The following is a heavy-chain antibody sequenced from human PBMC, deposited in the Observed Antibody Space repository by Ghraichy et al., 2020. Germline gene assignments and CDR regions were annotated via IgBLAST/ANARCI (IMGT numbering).Heavy chain of an antibody. D-gene: IGHD3-3*01. CDR1: GFTFSSYW. CDR2: IKQDGSEK. V-gene: IGHV3-7*03. J-gene: IGHJ4*02. CDR3: ARDPRGYDFWSGYWGYFDY. Sequence: GESLNISCAASGFTFSSYWMSWVRQAPGKGLEWVANIKQDGSEKYYVDSVKGRFTISRDNAKNSLYLQMNSLRAEDTAVYYCARDPRGYDFWSGYWGYFDYWGQGTLVTVSS.